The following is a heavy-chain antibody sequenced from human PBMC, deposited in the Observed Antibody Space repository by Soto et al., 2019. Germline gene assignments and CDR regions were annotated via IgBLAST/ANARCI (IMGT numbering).Heavy chain of an antibody. D-gene: IGHD3-3*01. Sequence: GGSLRLSCAASGFTFSNAWMSWVRQAPGKGLEWVGRIKSKTDGGTTDYAAPVKGRFTISRDDSKNTLHLQMNSLKTEDTAVSYCNSDEITTVGEAVAVFDYWGKGTLVTVSS. CDR2: IKSKTDGGTT. J-gene: IGHJ4*02. V-gene: IGHV3-15*01. CDR3: NSDEITTVGEAVAVFDY. CDR1: GFTFSNAW.